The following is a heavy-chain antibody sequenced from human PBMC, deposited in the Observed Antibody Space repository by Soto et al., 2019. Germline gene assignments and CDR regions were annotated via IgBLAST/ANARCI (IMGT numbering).Heavy chain of an antibody. Sequence: EVQLVESGGGLVKPGGSLRLSCAASGFTFSNAWMSWVRQAPGKGLEWVGRIKSKTDGGTTDYAAPVKGRFTISRDDSKNTLYLQMNSLKPEDAAVYYCTTGYCSGGSCDDWYFDLWGRGTLVTVSS. J-gene: IGHJ2*01. D-gene: IGHD2-15*01. V-gene: IGHV3-15*01. CDR1: GFTFSNAW. CDR3: TTGYCSGGSCDDWYFDL. CDR2: IKSKTDGGTT.